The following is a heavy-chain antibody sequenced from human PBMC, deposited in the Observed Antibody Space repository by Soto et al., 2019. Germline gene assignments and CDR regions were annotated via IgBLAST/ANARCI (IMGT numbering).Heavy chain of an antibody. CDR2: IFHGGNT. J-gene: IGHJ3*01. Sequence: SWETLSLTCAVSGFFISSGNYWGWIRKPPGKGLEWIGSIFHGGNTYYNPSLKSRVTISVDMSKNQFSLKLNSVTAADTAVYYCARERWYDAFDVWGQGTVVTVSS. D-gene: IGHD2-15*01. V-gene: IGHV4-38-2*02. CDR3: ARERWYDAFDV. CDR1: GFFISSGNY.